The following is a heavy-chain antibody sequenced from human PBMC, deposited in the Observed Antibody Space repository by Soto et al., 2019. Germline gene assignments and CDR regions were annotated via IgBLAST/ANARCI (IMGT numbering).Heavy chain of an antibody. V-gene: IGHV4-30-4*01. CDR1: GGSISSGDYY. CDR3: ARDSGYCTRQKDLPYYCYYYGMDV. D-gene: IGHD2-8*01. J-gene: IGHJ6*02. CDR2: IYYSGST. Sequence: PSETLSLTCTVSGGSISSGDYYWSWIRQPPGKGLEWIGYIYYSGSTYYNPSLKSRVTISVDTSKNQFSLKLSSVTAADTAVYYCARDSGYCTRQKDLPYYCYYYGMDVWGQGTTVTVSS.